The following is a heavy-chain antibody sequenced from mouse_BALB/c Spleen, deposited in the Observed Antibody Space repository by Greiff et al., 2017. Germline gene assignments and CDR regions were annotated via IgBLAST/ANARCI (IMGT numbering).Heavy chain of an antibody. CDR3: ARSALRRYFDV. D-gene: IGHD2-12*01. CDR2: ISSGSSTI. Sequence: EVKVVESGGGLVQPGGSRKLSCAASGFTFSSFGMHWVRQAPEKGLEWVAYISSGSSTIYYADTVKGRFTISRDNPKNTLFLQMTSLRSEDTAMYYCARSALRRYFDVWGAGTTVTVSS. J-gene: IGHJ1*01. V-gene: IGHV5-17*02. CDR1: GFTFSSFG.